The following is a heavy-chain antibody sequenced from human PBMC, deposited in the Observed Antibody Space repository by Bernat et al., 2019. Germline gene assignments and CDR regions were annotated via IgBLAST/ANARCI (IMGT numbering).Heavy chain of an antibody. CDR3: AKDFRAAAGTVDY. Sequence: QVQLVESGGGVVQPGRSLRLSCAASGFTFSSYGMHWVRQAPGKGLEWVAVISYDGSNKYYAGSVKGRFTISRDNSKNTLYLQMNSLRAEDTAVYYCAKDFRAAAGTVDYWGQGTLVTVSS. D-gene: IGHD6-13*01. J-gene: IGHJ4*02. CDR2: ISYDGSNK. V-gene: IGHV3-30*18. CDR1: GFTFSSYG.